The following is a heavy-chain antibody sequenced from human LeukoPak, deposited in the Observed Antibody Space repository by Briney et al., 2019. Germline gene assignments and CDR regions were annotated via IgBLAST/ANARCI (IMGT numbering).Heavy chain of an antibody. D-gene: IGHD3-22*01. CDR3: ARLRPTYYYESYAFDI. Sequence: GGSLRLSCAASGFTFSGYWMSWVRQAPGKGLEWVANIKQDGSEKKYVDSVKGRFTISRDNAKKSLFLQVNSLRAEDTAIYYCARLRPTYYYESYAFDIWGQGTMVTVSS. J-gene: IGHJ3*02. CDR2: IKQDGSEK. CDR1: GFTFSGYW. V-gene: IGHV3-7*01.